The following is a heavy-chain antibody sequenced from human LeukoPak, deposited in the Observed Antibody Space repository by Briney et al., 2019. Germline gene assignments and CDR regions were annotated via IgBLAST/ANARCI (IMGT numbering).Heavy chain of an antibody. V-gene: IGHV3-7*01. CDR1: GFTVDTYW. Sequence: GGSLRLSCVASGFTVDTYWMSWVRRAPGKGLDWVAHIKEDGTRKYYVDSVRGRFTISRDNAKNSLFLQMNSLRVEDTAVFYCVAWGSLVVWGQGTLVTVSS. J-gene: IGHJ4*02. CDR2: IKEDGTRK. D-gene: IGHD3-16*01. CDR3: VAWGSLVV.